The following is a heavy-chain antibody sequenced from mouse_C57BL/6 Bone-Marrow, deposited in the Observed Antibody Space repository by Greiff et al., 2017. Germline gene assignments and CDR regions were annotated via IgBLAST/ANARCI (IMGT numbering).Heavy chain of an antibody. CDR2: IDPSDSYT. CDR1: GYTFTSYW. V-gene: IGHV1-69*01. J-gene: IGHJ3*01. Sequence: QVQLQQPGAELVMPGASVKLSCKASGYTFTSYWMHWVKQRPGQGLEWIGEIDPSDSYTNYNQKFKGKSTLTVDKSSSPAYMQLSSLTSEDSAVYYCARHSSGYWFAYWGQGTLVTVSA. CDR3: ARHSSGYWFAY. D-gene: IGHD3-2*02.